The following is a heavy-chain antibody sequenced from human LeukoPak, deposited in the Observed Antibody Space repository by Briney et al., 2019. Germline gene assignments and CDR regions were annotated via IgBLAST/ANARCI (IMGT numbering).Heavy chain of an antibody. CDR1: GFTVSSNY. J-gene: IGHJ6*03. D-gene: IGHD3-10*01. V-gene: IGHV3-66*01. CDR2: IYSGGST. CDR3: ARGHRNTMVRGVIRYVDV. Sequence: GRSLRLSCAASGFTVSSNYMSWVRQAPGKGLEWVSVIYSGGSTYYADTAKGRFTISRDNSKNTLYLQMNSLRAEDTAVYYCARGHRNTMVRGVIRYVDVWGKGTTVTISS.